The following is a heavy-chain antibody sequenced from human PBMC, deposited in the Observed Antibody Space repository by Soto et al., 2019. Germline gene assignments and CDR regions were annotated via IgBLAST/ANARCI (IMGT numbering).Heavy chain of an antibody. CDR2: LYSGGTT. D-gene: IGHD2-15*01. CDR1: GFTVSSNY. V-gene: IGHV3-66*01. CDR3: ARDSSGYCSGDSCYSFDY. Sequence: GGSLRLSCAASGFTVSSNYMSWVRQAPGKGLEWVSILYSGGTTYYADSVKGRFTISRDTSKNTLYLQMNTLRAEDTAVYYCARDSSGYCSGDSCYSFDYWGQGTLVTVSS. J-gene: IGHJ4*02.